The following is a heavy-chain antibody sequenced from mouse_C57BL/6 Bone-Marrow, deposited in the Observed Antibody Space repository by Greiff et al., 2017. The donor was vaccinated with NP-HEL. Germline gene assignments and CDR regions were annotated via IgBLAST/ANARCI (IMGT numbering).Heavy chain of an antibody. J-gene: IGHJ2*01. CDR2: IYPGSGST. D-gene: IGHD2-2*01. V-gene: IGHV1-55*01. CDR3: ARSGPSATMVTGGNY. CDR1: GYTFTSYW. Sequence: QVQLQQPGAELVKPGASVKMSCKASGYTFTSYWITWVKQRPGQGLEWIGDIYPGSGSTNYNEKFKSKATLTVDTSSSTAYMQLSSLTSEDSAVYYCARSGPSATMVTGGNYWGQGTTLTVSS.